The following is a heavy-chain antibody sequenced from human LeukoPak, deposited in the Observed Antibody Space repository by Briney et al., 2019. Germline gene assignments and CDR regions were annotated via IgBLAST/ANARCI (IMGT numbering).Heavy chain of an antibody. D-gene: IGHD1-26*01. CDR1: GFTFSSYA. V-gene: IGHV3-23*01. CDR2: ISGSGVST. J-gene: IGHJ4*02. Sequence: GGSLRLSCAASGFTFSSYAMSWVRQAPGQGLEWVSTISGSGVSTYSADSVKGRFTISRDNSKNTLYLQMNSLRAEDTAVYYCAPREYSGSYSLPYWGQGTLVTVSS. CDR3: APREYSGSYSLPY.